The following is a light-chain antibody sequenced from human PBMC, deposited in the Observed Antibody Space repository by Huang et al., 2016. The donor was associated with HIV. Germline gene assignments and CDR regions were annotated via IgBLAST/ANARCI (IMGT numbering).Light chain of an antibody. V-gene: IGKV3-15*01. CDR1: QSVSRN. J-gene: IGKJ2*01. Sequence: EIVLTQSPATRSMSPGQRATLSCRASQSVSRNLAWFQQKPGQAPRLLIYGVSTRATGIPARFSGSGSGTEFTLTISSLQSEDFAVYYCQQYNNWPPMYTFGQGTKLEV. CDR2: GVS. CDR3: QQYNNWPPMYT.